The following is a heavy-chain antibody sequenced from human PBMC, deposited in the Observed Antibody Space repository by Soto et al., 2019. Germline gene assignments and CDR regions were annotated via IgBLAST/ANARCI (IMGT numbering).Heavy chain of an antibody. J-gene: IGHJ6*02. CDR1: GFTFISYI. CDR2: ISSSSSYI. CDR3: ARVDGLLWFGEFNYYYGMDV. Sequence: EGQLVGSGGGLVKPGGSLRLSCAASGFTFISYIMNWLRQAPGKGLEWVSSISSSSSYIYYADSVKGRLPISRDNAKNSLYLQMNSLRAEDTAVYYCARVDGLLWFGEFNYYYGMDVWGQGTTVTVSS. D-gene: IGHD3-10*01. V-gene: IGHV3-21*01.